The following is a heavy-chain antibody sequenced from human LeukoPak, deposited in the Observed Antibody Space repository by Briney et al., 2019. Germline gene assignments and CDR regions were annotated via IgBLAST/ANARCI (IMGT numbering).Heavy chain of an antibody. V-gene: IGHV3-74*01. Sequence: GGSLRLSCAASGFTFNTYWMHWVRQAPGKGLVWVSRINPDGRTTNYPYSVKGRFTISRENAKNSLYLQMNSLRAEDTAVYYCARDMRPHEPVGANPQWFDPWGQGTLVTVSS. CDR1: GFTFNTYW. CDR3: ARDMRPHEPVGANPQWFDP. J-gene: IGHJ5*02. D-gene: IGHD1-26*01. CDR2: INPDGRTT.